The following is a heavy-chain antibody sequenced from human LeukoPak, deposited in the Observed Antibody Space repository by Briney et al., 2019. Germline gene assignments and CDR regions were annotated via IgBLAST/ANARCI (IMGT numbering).Heavy chain of an antibody. CDR3: ARDQWELPDY. J-gene: IGHJ4*02. CDR2: ISYDGSNK. CDR1: GFTFSSCA. V-gene: IGHV3-30*04. Sequence: GGSLRLSCAASGFTFSSCAMHWVRQAPGKGLEWVAVISYDGSNKYYADSVKGRFTISRDNSKNTLYLQMNSLRAEDTAVYYCARDQWELPDYWGQGTLVTVSS. D-gene: IGHD1-26*01.